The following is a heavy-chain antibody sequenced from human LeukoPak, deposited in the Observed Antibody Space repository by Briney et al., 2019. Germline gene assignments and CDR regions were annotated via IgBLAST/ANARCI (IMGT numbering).Heavy chain of an antibody. Sequence: ASVKVSCKASGYIFTSYGINWVRQAPGQGLEWMGWISAYNGNTNYAQKVQGRVTMTTDALTSTAYLELGSLTSDDTAVYYCARGLPSIDYWGQGTLVTVSS. J-gene: IGHJ4*02. CDR3: ARGLPSIDY. CDR2: ISAYNGNT. D-gene: IGHD4-11*01. CDR1: GYIFTSYG. V-gene: IGHV1-18*01.